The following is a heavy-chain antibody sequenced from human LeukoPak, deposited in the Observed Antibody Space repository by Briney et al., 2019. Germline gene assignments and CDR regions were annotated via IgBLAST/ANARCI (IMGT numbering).Heavy chain of an antibody. Sequence: SETLSLTCTVSGASISSYYWSWIRQPPGEGLEWIGYIYYSGSTNYNPSLKSRVAISVDTSKNQVSLRLSSVTAADTAVYYCARGGSIVGTTPHDTFDIWGQETVVTVSS. CDR2: IYYSGST. CDR3: ARGGSIVGTTPHDTFDI. J-gene: IGHJ3*02. D-gene: IGHD1-26*01. CDR1: GASISSYY. V-gene: IGHV4-59*12.